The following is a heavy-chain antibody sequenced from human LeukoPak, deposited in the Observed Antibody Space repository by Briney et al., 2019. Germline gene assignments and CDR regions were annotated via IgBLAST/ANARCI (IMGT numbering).Heavy chain of an antibody. Sequence: PSETLSLTCTVSGYSISSGYYWGWIRQPPGKGLEWIGEINHRGSTNYNPSLKSRVTISVDTSKNQFSLKLSSVTAADTAVYYCARTQSYYYGSGSYLRQNWFDPWGQGTLVTVSS. V-gene: IGHV4-38-2*02. D-gene: IGHD3-10*01. CDR3: ARTQSYYYGSGSYLRQNWFDP. CDR2: INHRGST. J-gene: IGHJ5*02. CDR1: GYSISSGYY.